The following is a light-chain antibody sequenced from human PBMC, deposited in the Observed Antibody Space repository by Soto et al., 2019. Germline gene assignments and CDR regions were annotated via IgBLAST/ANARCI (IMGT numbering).Light chain of an antibody. CDR2: AAS. CDR1: QGLTND. V-gene: IGKV1-17*01. Sequence: DIQMTQSPSSLSASVGDRVTITCRASQGLTNDLGWFQQKPGKAPKRLIYAASSLQSGVSSRFSGSGSGTEFTLTISSLQPEDSATYYCLQHNSYPRTFGQGTKVEIK. CDR3: LQHNSYPRT. J-gene: IGKJ1*01.